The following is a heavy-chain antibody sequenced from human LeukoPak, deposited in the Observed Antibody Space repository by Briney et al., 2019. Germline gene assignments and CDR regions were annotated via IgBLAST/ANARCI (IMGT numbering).Heavy chain of an antibody. CDR3: ARRPYDKKAFEI. V-gene: IGHV4-4*09. Sequence: SETLSLTCTVSGGSIIDYYWTWIRQPPGKGLEWIGYIYTSGSTSGSANYNPSLKSRVTILVDTSKNQFFLKLSSVTAADTAVYYRARRPYDKKAFEIWGQGTMVTVSS. J-gene: IGHJ3*02. CDR2: IYTSGSTSGSA. CDR1: GGSIIDYY. D-gene: IGHD3-22*01.